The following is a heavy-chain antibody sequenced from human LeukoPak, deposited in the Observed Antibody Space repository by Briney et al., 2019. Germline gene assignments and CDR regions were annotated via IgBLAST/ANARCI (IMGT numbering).Heavy chain of an antibody. D-gene: IGHD6-6*01. CDR3: ARDLAARHFDY. V-gene: IGHV3-21*01. J-gene: IGHJ4*02. Sequence: GGSLRRSCAASGFTFSSYTMNWVRQAPGKGLEWVSSISSSTYIYYADSVRGRFTISRDNAKNSLYLQMNSLRGEDTAIYYCARDLAARHFDYWGQGTLVTVSS. CDR2: ISSSTYI. CDR1: GFTFSSYT.